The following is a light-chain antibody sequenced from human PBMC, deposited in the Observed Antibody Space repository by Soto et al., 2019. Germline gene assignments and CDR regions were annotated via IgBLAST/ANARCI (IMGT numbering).Light chain of an antibody. CDR3: CSYAGSITFT. V-gene: IGLV2-23*02. Sequence: LTQPASVSGSPGQSITISCTGTSSDVGNYNLVSWYQQHPGKAPKLIIYATRKRPSGVSNRYSGSKSGNTASLTISGLQAEDEATYHCCSYAGSITFTFGGGTKVTVL. J-gene: IGLJ2*01. CDR1: SSDVGNYNL. CDR2: ATR.